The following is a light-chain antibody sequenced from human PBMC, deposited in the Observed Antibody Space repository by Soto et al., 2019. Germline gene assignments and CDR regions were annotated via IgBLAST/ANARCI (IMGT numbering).Light chain of an antibody. CDR2: WAS. Sequence: DIVMTQSPDSLAVSLGERATINCKSSQSVLYSSNNMNYLAWYHQRPGQPPKLLIYWASTRESGVPDRFSGSGSGTDFTLTITSLQAADVAVYYCQQYESTPPTFGQGTKLEIK. J-gene: IGKJ2*01. V-gene: IGKV4-1*01. CDR1: QSVLYSSNNMNY. CDR3: QQYESTPPT.